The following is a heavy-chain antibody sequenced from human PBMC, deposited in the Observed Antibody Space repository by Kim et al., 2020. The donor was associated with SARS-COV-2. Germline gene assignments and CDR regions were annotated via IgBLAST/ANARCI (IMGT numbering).Heavy chain of an antibody. CDR2: ISYDGSNK. J-gene: IGHJ6*02. Sequence: GGSLRLSCAASGFTFSSYAMHWVRQAPGKGLEWVAVISYDGSNKYYEEYVKGRFTIFRDNSKNTLYLQMNSMRAEDTAVYYCARDLVSAALYYYYGMDVWGQGTTVTVSS. V-gene: IGHV3-30*04. D-gene: IGHD2-2*01. CDR1: GFTFSSYA. CDR3: ARDLVSAALYYYYGMDV.